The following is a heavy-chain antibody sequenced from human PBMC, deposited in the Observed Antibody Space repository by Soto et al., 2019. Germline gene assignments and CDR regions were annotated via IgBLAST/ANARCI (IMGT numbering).Heavy chain of an antibody. J-gene: IGHJ4*02. V-gene: IGHV3-23*01. D-gene: IGHD3-16*02. CDR1: GFTFSSYA. CDR2: ISGSGGST. Sequence: GGSLRLSCAASGFTFSSYAMSWVRQAPGKGLEWVSAISGSGGSTYYADSVKGRFTISRDNSKNTLYLQMNSLRAEDTAVYYCAKDRGGPGGVIVMLGLDYWGQGTLVTVSS. CDR3: AKDRGGPGGVIVMLGLDY.